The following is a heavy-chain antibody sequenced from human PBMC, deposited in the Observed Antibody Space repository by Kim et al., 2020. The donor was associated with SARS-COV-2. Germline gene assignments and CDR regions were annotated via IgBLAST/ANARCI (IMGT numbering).Heavy chain of an antibody. J-gene: IGHJ5*02. CDR3: ARDLHIVATATLSWFDP. Sequence: ASVKVSCKASGYTFTSYAVHWVRQAPGQRLEWMGWISAGSGYTRYSQKFQGRVTITRDTSASTTYMELSSLRSEDTAVYYCARDLHIVATATLSWFDPWGQETLVTVSS. CDR1: GYTFTSYA. D-gene: IGHD2-15*01. CDR2: ISAGSGYT. V-gene: IGHV1-3*01.